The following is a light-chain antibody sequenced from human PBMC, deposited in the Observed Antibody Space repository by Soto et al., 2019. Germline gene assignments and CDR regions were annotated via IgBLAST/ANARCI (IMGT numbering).Light chain of an antibody. CDR1: SADVGTSNF. J-gene: IGLJ1*01. Sequence: QSALTQPASVSGSPGQSITISCTGISADVGTSNFVSWYQHHPGKAPRLIIYDVTDRPSGVSNRFSGSKSGDTASLTISGLQAEDEADYYCTSYRSSSTLYVFGSGTKVTV. CDR2: DVT. V-gene: IGLV2-14*03. CDR3: TSYRSSSTLYV.